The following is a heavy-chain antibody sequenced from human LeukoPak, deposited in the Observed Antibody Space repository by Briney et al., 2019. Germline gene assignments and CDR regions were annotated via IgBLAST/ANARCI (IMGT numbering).Heavy chain of an antibody. Sequence: GGSLRLSCAASGFTFSKNWMSWVRQAPGKGLEWVANIRQDGNEKYYVDSVKGRFTISRDNAKNSLYLQMNSLRTEDTAMYYCARGGDWFDPWGQGTQVTVSS. CDR2: IRQDGNEK. J-gene: IGHJ5*02. CDR3: ARGGDWFDP. CDR1: GFTFSKNW. D-gene: IGHD2-15*01. V-gene: IGHV3-7*01.